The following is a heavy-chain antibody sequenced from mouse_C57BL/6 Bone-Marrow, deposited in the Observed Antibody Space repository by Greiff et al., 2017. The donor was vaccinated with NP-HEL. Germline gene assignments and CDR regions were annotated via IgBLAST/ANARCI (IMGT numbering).Heavy chain of an antibody. Sequence: EVMLVESGGGLVKPGGSLKLSCAASGFTFSDYGMHWVRQAPEKGLEWVAYISSGSSTIYYADTVKGRFTISRDNAKNTLFLQMTSLRSEDTAMYYCARGGLFTTVVTPPYFDVWGTGTTVTVSS. CDR3: ARGGLFTTVVTPPYFDV. CDR2: ISSGSSTI. D-gene: IGHD1-1*01. V-gene: IGHV5-17*01. CDR1: GFTFSDYG. J-gene: IGHJ1*03.